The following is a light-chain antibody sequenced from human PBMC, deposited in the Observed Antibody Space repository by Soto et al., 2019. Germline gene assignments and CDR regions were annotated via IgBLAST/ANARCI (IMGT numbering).Light chain of an antibody. V-gene: IGLV2-11*01. CDR3: CSYAGSNTGV. J-gene: IGLJ3*02. Sequence: QSALTQPRSVSGSPGQSVIISCTGTNSDVGAYDYVSWYQQHPGKAPKLIIYDVTKRPSGVPDRFSASKSGNTASLTISGLQAEDGADYYCCSYAGSNTGVFGGGTKLTVL. CDR2: DVT. CDR1: NSDVGAYDY.